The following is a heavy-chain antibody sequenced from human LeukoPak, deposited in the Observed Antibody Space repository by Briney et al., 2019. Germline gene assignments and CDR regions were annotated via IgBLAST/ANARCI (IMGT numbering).Heavy chain of an antibody. CDR1: GGSISGYY. Sequence: KPSETLSLTCTVSGGSISGYYWSWIRQPPGKGLEWIGNIYYTGSTNYNPSLKSRVTISVDTSKNQLSLKVSSVTAADTAVYYCARDGGGTSRPFDYWGQGTPVTVSS. V-gene: IGHV4-59*01. CDR2: IYYTGST. J-gene: IGHJ4*02. CDR3: ARDGGGTSRPFDY. D-gene: IGHD2-2*01.